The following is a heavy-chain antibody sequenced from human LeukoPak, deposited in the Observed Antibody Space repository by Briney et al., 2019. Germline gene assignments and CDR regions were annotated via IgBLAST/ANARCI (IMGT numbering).Heavy chain of an antibody. J-gene: IGHJ4*02. Sequence: PSETLSLTCTVSGGSISSYYWSWIRHPAGKGLELIGRIYTSGSTNYNPSLKSRVTMSVDTSRNQFSLKLSSVTAADTAVYYCARDSSYSGYDFFDYWGQGTLVTVSS. V-gene: IGHV4-4*07. CDR2: IYTSGST. CDR3: ARDSSYSGYDFFDY. CDR1: GGSISSYY. D-gene: IGHD5-12*01.